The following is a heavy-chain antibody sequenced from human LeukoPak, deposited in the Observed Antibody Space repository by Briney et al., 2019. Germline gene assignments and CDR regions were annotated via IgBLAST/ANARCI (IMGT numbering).Heavy chain of an antibody. CDR1: GFTVSSNY. D-gene: IGHD2-21*01. J-gene: IGHJ6*02. CDR2: IYSGGST. Sequence: GGSLRLSCAASGFTVSSNYMSWVRQAPGKGLEWVSVIYSGGSTYYADSVKGRFTISRDNSKNTLYLQMNSLRAEDTAVYYCAGGSLVPPLIANYSGMDAWAKGPRSPSP. V-gene: IGHV3-66*01. CDR3: AGGSLVPPLIANYSGMDA.